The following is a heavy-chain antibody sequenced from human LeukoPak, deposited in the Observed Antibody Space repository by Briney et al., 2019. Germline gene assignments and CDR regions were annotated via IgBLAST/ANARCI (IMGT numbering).Heavy chain of an antibody. V-gene: IGHV3-48*02. Sequence: PGRSPRTSCAASGFTFSCYSMNWVPQASGEGPGGVSYNSSSSSAIYYADSMKGRFTLSRDNAKNSLYLQMNSLRDEDTAVYYCARGRYYYGSGSYTDYFDYWGQGTLVTVSS. CDR1: GFTFSCYS. CDR3: ARGRYYYGSGSYTDYFDY. CDR2: NSSSSSAI. D-gene: IGHD3-10*01. J-gene: IGHJ4*02.